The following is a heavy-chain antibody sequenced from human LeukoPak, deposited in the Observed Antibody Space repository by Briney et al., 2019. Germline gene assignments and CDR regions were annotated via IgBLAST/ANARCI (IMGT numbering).Heavy chain of an antibody. CDR2: INPNSGGT. Sequence: ASVKVSCKASGYTFTGYYMHWVRQAPGQGLGWMGWINPNSGGTNYAQKFQGRVTMTRGTSISTAYMELSRLRSDDTAVYYCARVTLYPNWNDGIWFDPWGQGTLVTVSS. D-gene: IGHD1-1*01. J-gene: IGHJ5*02. CDR1: GYTFTGYY. CDR3: ARVTLYPNWNDGIWFDP. V-gene: IGHV1-2*02.